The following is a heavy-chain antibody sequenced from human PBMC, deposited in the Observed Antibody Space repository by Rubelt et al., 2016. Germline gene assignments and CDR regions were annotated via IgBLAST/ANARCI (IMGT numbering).Heavy chain of an antibody. Sequence: QVQLVQSGAEVKKPGASVKVSCKASGYTFTSYAMHWVRQAPGQRLEWMGWINAGNGNPKYSQTFQVMVTITRDTSASTAYMELSSLRSEDTAVYYWARSKDTAMVTDADWYFDLWGRGTLVTVSS. CDR1: GYTFTSYA. CDR3: ARSKDTAMVTDADWYFDL. V-gene: IGHV1-3*01. D-gene: IGHD5-18*01. J-gene: IGHJ2*01. CDR2: INAGNGNP.